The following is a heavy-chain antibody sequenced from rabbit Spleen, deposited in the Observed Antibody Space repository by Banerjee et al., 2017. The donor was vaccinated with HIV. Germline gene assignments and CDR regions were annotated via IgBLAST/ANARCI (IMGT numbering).Heavy chain of an antibody. CDR2: IATGSSGFT. V-gene: IGHV1S45*01. D-gene: IGHD7-1*01. CDR3: ARRTSEAAFDP. CDR1: GFSFSGSGY. J-gene: IGHJ2*01. Sequence: QEQLVESGGGLVQPEGSLTLTCTASGFSFSGSGYMCWVRQAPGKGLEWIACIATGSSGFTYYASWAKGRFTCSKASSTTVTLQMTSLTAADTATYFCARRTSEAAFDPWGQGTLVTVS.